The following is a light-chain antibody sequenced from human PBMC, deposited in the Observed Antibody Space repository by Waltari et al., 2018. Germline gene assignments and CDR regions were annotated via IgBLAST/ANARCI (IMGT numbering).Light chain of an antibody. Sequence: EIVMTQSPATLSVSPGERATLSCRASQSVSSKLAWYQQKPGQAPRLLIYHASTGATGIPARFSGSGSGTEFTLTISSLQSGDFAVYYCQHYNNGGKAFGQGTKLEIK. CDR1: QSVSSK. CDR3: QHYNNGGKA. V-gene: IGKV3-15*01. CDR2: HAS. J-gene: IGKJ2*01.